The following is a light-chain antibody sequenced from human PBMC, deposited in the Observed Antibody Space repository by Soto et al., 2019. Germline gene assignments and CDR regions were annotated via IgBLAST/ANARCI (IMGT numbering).Light chain of an antibody. CDR1: SSDVGGYNY. V-gene: IGLV2-14*03. CDR2: DVN. CDR3: SSYTGSSTLLV. Sequence: QSALTQPASVSGSPGQSITISCTGTSSDVGGYNYVSWYQHHPGKAPKLKIYDVNNRPSGVSNRFSGSKSGNTDSLTISGLQAEDEADYYCSSYTGSSTLLVFGGGTKLTVL. J-gene: IGLJ2*01.